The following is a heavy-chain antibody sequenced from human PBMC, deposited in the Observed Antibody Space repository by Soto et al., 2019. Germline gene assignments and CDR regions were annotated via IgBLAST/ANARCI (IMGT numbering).Heavy chain of an antibody. CDR1: GFTFSRYG. V-gene: IGHV3-30*18. Sequence: GGSLRLSCAAAGFTFSRYGMHWVRQAPGKGLEWVAVISYDGSNKYYADSVKGRFTISRDNSKNTLYLQMNSLRAEDTAVYYCAKSPGGYYSFDIWGQGTMVTVSS. D-gene: IGHD3-3*01. CDR3: AKSPGGYYSFDI. J-gene: IGHJ3*02. CDR2: ISYDGSNK.